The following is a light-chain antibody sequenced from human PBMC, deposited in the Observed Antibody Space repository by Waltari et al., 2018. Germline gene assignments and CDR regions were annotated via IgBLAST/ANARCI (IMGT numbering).Light chain of an antibody. Sequence: IVLTQSPGTLSLSPGDRGTLPCRASQSVPNNYIAWYQQKPGQAPRLLIFGASIRASGIPDRFSGSGSGTDFTLTISRLEPEDFAVYYCLRYGTSPQTFGPGTKV. V-gene: IGKV3-20*01. CDR1: QSVPNNY. CDR2: GAS. J-gene: IGKJ1*01. CDR3: LRYGTSPQT.